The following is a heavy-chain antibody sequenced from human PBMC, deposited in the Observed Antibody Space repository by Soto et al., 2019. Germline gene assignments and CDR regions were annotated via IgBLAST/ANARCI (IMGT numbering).Heavy chain of an antibody. CDR3: AKDGDDYYWLYF. V-gene: IGHV4-31*03. D-gene: IGHD3-10*01. Sequence: QLQLQASGPGLVKPSQTLSLTCTVSGGSISSGGYYWSSIRHHPGKGVEWIGYIYYSGSTYYNPYLTNRVTRSADRFKNRFSGTLFSVTAADTAVYYCAKDGDDYYWLYFSGEGSLVPVSS. CDR1: GGSISSGGYY. J-gene: IGHJ4*02. CDR2: IYYSGST.